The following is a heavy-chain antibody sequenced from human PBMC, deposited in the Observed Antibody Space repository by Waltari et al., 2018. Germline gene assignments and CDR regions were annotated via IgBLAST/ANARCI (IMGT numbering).Heavy chain of an antibody. J-gene: IGHJ4*02. CDR1: GGSFSGYY. Sequence: QVQLQQWGAGLLKPSETLSLTCAVYGGSFSGYYWSWIRQPPGKGLEWIGEINHSGSTNYNPSLKSRVTISVDTSKNQFSLKLSSVTAADTAVYYCARGPSRVVVAATPALDYWGQGTLVTVSS. D-gene: IGHD2-15*01. CDR3: ARGPSRVVVAATPALDY. V-gene: IGHV4-34*01. CDR2: INHSGST.